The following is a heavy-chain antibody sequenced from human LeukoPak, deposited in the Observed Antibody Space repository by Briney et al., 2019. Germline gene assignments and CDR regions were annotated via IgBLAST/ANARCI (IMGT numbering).Heavy chain of an antibody. D-gene: IGHD6-19*01. J-gene: IGHJ6*03. CDR3: ARRASSGSYYYYMDV. CDR2: INHSGST. V-gene: IGHV4-34*01. Sequence: PSETLSLTCAVYVGSFRGYYWSWIRQPPGKGLEWIGEINHSGSTNYNPSLKSRVTMSADTSKNQFSLKLSSVTAADTAVYYCARRASSGSYYYYMDVWGKGTTVTISS. CDR1: VGSFRGYY.